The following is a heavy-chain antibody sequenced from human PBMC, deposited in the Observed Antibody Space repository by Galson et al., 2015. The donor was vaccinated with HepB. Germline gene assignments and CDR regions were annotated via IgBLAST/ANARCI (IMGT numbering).Heavy chain of an antibody. V-gene: IGHV4-39*07. CDR2: IYYSGST. D-gene: IGHD4-11*01. J-gene: IGHJ4*02. Sequence: SETLSLTCTVSGGSISSSSYYWGWIRQPPGKGLEWIGSIYYSGSTYYNPSLKSRVTISVDTSKNQFSLKLSSVTAADTAVYYCARDPANSRSNYDPRWGQGTLVTVSS. CDR3: ARDPANSRSNYDPR. CDR1: GGSISSSSYY.